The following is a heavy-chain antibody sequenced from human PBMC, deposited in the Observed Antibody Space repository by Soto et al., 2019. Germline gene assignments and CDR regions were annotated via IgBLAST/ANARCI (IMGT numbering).Heavy chain of an antibody. CDR1: GGSISSGDYY. V-gene: IGHV4-30-4*01. CDR2: IYYSGST. CDR3: ARVIGAHGEGDWFDP. J-gene: IGHJ5*02. Sequence: NPSETLSLTCTVSGGSISSGDYYWSWIRQPPGKGLEWIGYIYYSGSTYYNPSLKSRVTISVDTSKNQFSLKLSSVTAADTAVYYCARVIGAHGEGDWFDPWGQGTLVTVSS. D-gene: IGHD1-26*01.